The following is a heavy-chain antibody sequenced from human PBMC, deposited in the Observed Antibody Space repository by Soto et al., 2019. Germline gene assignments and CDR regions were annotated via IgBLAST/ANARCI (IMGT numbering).Heavy chain of an antibody. CDR1: GYTFTSYG. CDR2: ISAYNGNT. J-gene: IGHJ5*02. V-gene: IGHV1-18*04. D-gene: IGHD6-6*01. CDR3: ARDSKGYRSSPSRGFDT. Sequence: GASVKVSCKASGYTFTSYGISWVRQAPGQGLEWMGWISAYNGNTNYAQKLQGRVTMTTDTSTSTAYMELRSLRSDDTAVYYCARDSKGYRSSPSRGFDTWGQGTLVTVSS.